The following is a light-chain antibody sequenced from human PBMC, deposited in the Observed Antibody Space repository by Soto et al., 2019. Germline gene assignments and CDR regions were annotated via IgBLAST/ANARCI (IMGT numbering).Light chain of an antibody. CDR2: EVT. J-gene: IGLJ1*01. V-gene: IGLV2-8*01. Sequence: QSVLTQPPSASGSPGQSVTISCTGTSSDVGGYNFVSWYQQHPGKAPKLMIYEVTKRPSGVPDRFSGSKSGNTASLTVSGLQAEDEADYYCSSYALTSFVFGTGTKLTVL. CDR1: SSDVGGYNF. CDR3: SSYALTSFV.